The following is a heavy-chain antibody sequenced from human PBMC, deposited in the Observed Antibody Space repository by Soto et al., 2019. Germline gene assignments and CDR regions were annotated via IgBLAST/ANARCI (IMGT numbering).Heavy chain of an antibody. CDR3: AREGYYDSSGYQYGMDV. J-gene: IGHJ6*02. V-gene: IGHV1-18*01. CDR2: ISAYNGNT. Sequence: QVQLVQSGAEVKKPGASVKVSCKASGYTFTSYGISWVRQAPGQGLEWMGWISAYNGNTNYAQKLQGRVTMTTDTSTSTAYLEMRSLRSDETAVYYCAREGYYDSSGYQYGMDVWGQGTTVTVSS. D-gene: IGHD3-22*01. CDR1: GYTFTSYG.